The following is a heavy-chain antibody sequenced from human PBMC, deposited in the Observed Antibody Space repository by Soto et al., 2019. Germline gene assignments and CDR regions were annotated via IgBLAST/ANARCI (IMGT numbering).Heavy chain of an antibody. Sequence: ASVKVSCKASGGTFSSYAISWVRQAPGQGLEWMGGIIPIFGTANYAQKFQGRVTITADESTSTAYLELSSLGSEDTAVYYCARAAFAGVLEAYYYYYYGMDVWGQGTTVTVSS. J-gene: IGHJ6*02. D-gene: IGHD6-25*01. V-gene: IGHV1-69*13. CDR2: IIPIFGTA. CDR3: ARAAFAGVLEAYYYYYYGMDV. CDR1: GGTFSSYA.